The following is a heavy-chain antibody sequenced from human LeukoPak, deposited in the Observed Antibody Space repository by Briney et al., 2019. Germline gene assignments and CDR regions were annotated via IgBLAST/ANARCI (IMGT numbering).Heavy chain of an antibody. J-gene: IGHJ5*02. D-gene: IGHD3-22*01. V-gene: IGHV4-39*01. CDR2: IYYSGST. CDR1: GGSISSSSYY. CDR3: ARSHYYDSSGSHNNWFDP. Sequence: SETLSLTCTVSGGSISSSSYYWGWIRQPPGKGLEWIGSIYYSGSTYYNPSLKSRVTISVDTSKNQFSLKLSSVTAADTATYYCARSHYYDSSGSHNNWFDPWGQGTLVTVSS.